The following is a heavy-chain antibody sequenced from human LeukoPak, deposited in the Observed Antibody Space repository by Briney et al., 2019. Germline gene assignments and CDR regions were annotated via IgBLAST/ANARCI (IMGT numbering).Heavy chain of an antibody. D-gene: IGHD1-20*01. CDR2: INSDGRTI. CDR1: GCTFSSYW. CDR3: ARVTVSSSEVIFDY. Sequence: PGGSLRLSCVASGCTFSSYWMHWVRQAPGKGLVWVSRINSDGRTITYADSVKGRFTISRDNAKNTLYLQMNSLRAEDTAVYYCARVTVSSSEVIFDYWGQGSLVTVSS. J-gene: IGHJ4*02. V-gene: IGHV3-74*01.